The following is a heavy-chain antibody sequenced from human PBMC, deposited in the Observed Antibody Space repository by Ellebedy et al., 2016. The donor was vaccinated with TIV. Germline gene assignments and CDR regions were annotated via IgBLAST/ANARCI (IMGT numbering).Heavy chain of an antibody. CDR3: ATDRDRRWFYF. Sequence: SETLSLXXSVFGDSTYSSNFYWGWVRQPPGKGLEWIRSMSSSGSTYYNPSLKSRVTMSVDTSQFSLKLTSVTAADTAVYYCATDRDRRWFYFWGQGTLVTVSS. J-gene: IGHJ5*01. V-gene: IGHV4-39*07. CDR2: MSSSGST. CDR1: GDSTYSSNFY.